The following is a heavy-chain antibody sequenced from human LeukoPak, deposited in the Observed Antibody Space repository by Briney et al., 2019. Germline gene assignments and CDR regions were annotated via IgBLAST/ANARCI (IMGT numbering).Heavy chain of an antibody. CDR3: ARDNGSSYGYSNY. V-gene: IGHV1-46*01. CDR2: INPSGGRT. J-gene: IGHJ4*02. Sequence: ASVKVSCKASGYTFTRYYMHWVRHAPGQGLEWMGIINPSGGRTSYAQKFQGTVTRSRDTSTSTVYMELSSLRSEDTAVYYCARDNGSSYGYSNYWGQGTLVTASS. D-gene: IGHD5-18*01. CDR1: GYTFTRYY.